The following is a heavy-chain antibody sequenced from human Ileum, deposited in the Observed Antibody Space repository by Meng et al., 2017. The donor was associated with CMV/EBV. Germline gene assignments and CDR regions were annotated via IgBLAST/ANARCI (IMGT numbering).Heavy chain of an antibody. CDR1: GYSFITYG. CDR2: INTNTGNP. D-gene: IGHD5-24*01. CDR3: TRGDGDHSSKFDY. V-gene: IGHV7-4-1*02. Sequence: QVQLVQSGSELREPGASVKISCKTPGYSFITYGINWVRQAPGQRLEWMGWINTNTGNPTYAQDFTGRFVFSLDTSVSTTYLQINSLRTEDSAVYYCTRGDGDHSSKFDYWGQGILVVASS. J-gene: IGHJ4*02.